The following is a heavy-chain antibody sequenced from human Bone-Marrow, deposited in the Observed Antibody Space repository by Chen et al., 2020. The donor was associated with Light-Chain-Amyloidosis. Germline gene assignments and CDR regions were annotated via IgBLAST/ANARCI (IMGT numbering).Heavy chain of an antibody. V-gene: IGHV3-30*18. CDR3: AKVTNGWYGGSFDS. CDR1: GFTLSTYG. Sequence: QVRLVESGGGVVRPGMSLRLSCAASGFTLSTYGMHWVRQVPGKGLEWVAVISYDGGIVHYKESVEGRFTISRDNRRNILYLQMTSLRSEDTALYHCAKVTNGWYGGSFDSWGHGTLVTVSS. D-gene: IGHD3-10*01. CDR2: ISYDGGIV. J-gene: IGHJ5*01.